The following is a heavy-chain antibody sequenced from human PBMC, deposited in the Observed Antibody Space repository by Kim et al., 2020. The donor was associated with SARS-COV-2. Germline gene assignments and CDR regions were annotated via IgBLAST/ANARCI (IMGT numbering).Heavy chain of an antibody. V-gene: IGHV3-23*01. Sequence: GGSLRLSCAASGFTFSSYAMSWVRQAPGKGLEWVSGISGGGGSTYYADSVKGRFTISRDNSKNTLYLQMNSLRAEDTAVYYCAKRGYYFESSGYYIFDYWGQGTLVTVSS. CDR2: ISGGGGST. CDR3: AKRGYYFESSGYYIFDY. J-gene: IGHJ4*02. CDR1: GFTFSSYA. D-gene: IGHD3-22*01.